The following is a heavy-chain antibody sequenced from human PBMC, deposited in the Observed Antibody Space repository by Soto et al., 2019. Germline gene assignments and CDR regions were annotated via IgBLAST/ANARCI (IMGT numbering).Heavy chain of an antibody. D-gene: IGHD3-3*01. V-gene: IGHV3-53*01. J-gene: IGHJ6*02. Sequence: GGSLRLSCAASGFTVSSNDMSWVRQAPGKGLEWVSVIYSGGSTYYADSVKGRFTISRDNSKNTLYLQMNSLRAEDTAVYYCATRLYYDFWSGNYYYYGMDVWGQGTTVTTSS. CDR3: ATRLYYDFWSGNYYYYGMDV. CDR1: GFTVSSND. CDR2: IYSGGST.